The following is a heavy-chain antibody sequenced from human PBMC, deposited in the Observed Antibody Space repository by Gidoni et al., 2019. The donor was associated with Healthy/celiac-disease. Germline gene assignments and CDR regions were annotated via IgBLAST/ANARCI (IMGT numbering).Heavy chain of an antibody. J-gene: IGHJ6*02. CDR1: GFTFSSYA. CDR3: ARDRRWLQLNYYYYYGMDV. D-gene: IGHD1-1*01. Sequence: QVQLVESGGGVVQPGRALRLSCAASGFTFSSYAMHGVRQAPGKGLEWVAVISYDGSNKYYADSVKGRFTISRDNSKNTLYLQMNSLRAEDTAVYYCARDRRWLQLNYYYYYGMDVWGQGTTVTVSS. CDR2: ISYDGSNK. V-gene: IGHV3-30-3*01.